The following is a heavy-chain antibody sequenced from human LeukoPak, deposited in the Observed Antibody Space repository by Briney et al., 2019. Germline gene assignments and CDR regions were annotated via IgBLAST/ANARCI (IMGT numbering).Heavy chain of an antibody. CDR3: VRALSGWDDN. Sequence: PGRSLRLSCGVSGFTFSSYAVHWVRQAPGRGLEWVAFISYDGSDKYYADSVKGRFTISRDNSKNTLYLQMNSLRVEDTAVYYCVRALSGWDDNWGQGTLVTVSS. CDR2: ISYDGSDK. J-gene: IGHJ4*02. CDR1: GFTFSSYA. D-gene: IGHD3-22*01. V-gene: IGHV3-30*04.